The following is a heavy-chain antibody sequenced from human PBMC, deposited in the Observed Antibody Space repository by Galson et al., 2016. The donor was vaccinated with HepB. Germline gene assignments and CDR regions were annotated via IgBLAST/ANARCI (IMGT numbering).Heavy chain of an antibody. V-gene: IGHV3-30*04. J-gene: IGHJ6*02. D-gene: IGHD2-21*01. CDR2: ISYDGSNK. CDR3: ARSVWRWRGMDV. Sequence: SLRLSCAASGFTFSYYAIHWVRQAPGKGLEWVAVISYDGSNKYYADSVKCRFTISRDNSKNMLYLQMNSLRAEDTAVYYCARSVWRWRGMDVWGQGTTVTVSS. CDR1: GFTFSYYA.